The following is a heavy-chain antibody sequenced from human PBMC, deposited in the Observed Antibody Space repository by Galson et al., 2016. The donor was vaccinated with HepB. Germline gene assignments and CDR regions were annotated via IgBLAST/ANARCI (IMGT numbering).Heavy chain of an antibody. J-gene: IGHJ3*01. CDR2: ISYDGTGK. D-gene: IGHD5-18*01. V-gene: IGHV3-30*01. CDR1: GFIFRSYA. CDR3: ARDFLYGYDRPDGFDV. Sequence: SLRLSCAASGFIFRSYAMNWVRQAPDKGLEWVAIISYDGTGKHYADSVKGRFTVSSDNSNNTLFLQMNSLRPADSAIYYCARDFLYGYDRPDGFDVWGQGTIVTVSS.